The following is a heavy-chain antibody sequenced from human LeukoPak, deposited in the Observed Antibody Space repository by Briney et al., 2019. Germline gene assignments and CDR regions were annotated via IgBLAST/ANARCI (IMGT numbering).Heavy chain of an antibody. CDR3: ARGPRNDP. CDR2: VHPNGGNT. Sequence: PGASVKVSCKTSGYPFTTWGINWVRQAAGQGLEWMGWVHPNGGNTAYAQKFQGRVTMTRDTSISTAYMELSGLTSDDTAVYFCARGPRNDPWGQGTLVTVSS. D-gene: IGHD1-14*01. CDR1: GYPFTTWG. J-gene: IGHJ5*02. V-gene: IGHV1-8*01.